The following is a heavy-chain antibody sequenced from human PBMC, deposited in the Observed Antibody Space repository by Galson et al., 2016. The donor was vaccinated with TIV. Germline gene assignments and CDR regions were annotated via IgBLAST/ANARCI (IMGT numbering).Heavy chain of an antibody. J-gene: IGHJ6*02. D-gene: IGHD2-8*01. V-gene: IGHV1-69-2*01. CDR1: GYNFTDYY. Sequence: VKVSCKVSGYNFTDYYLHWMQQAPGKGFEWMGHVDPEDGQTKYAPKFQGRVTMTADTSTDTAYMESTSLRSEDTAIYYCTTVRLRGSGGMDVWGQGTTVIASS. CDR3: TTVRLRGSGGMDV. CDR2: VDPEDGQT.